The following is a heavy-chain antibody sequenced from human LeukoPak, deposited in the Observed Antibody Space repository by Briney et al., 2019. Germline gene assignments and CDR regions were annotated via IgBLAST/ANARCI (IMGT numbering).Heavy chain of an antibody. CDR2: ISAYNGNT. V-gene: IGHV1-18*01. CDR1: GYTFTSYG. CDR3: ARAAAGTLRLTLVSYYYYMDV. D-gene: IGHD6-13*01. J-gene: IGHJ6*03. Sequence: PAASVKVSCKASGYTFTSYGISWVRQAPGQGLEWMGWISAYNGNTNFAQKLQGRVTVTTDTSTSTAYMELRSLRSDDTAVYYCARAAAGTLRLTLVSYYYYMDVWGKGTTVTVSS.